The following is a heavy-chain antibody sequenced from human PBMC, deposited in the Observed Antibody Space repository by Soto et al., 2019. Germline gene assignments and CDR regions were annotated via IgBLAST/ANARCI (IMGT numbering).Heavy chain of an antibody. J-gene: IGHJ4*02. V-gene: IGHV4-34*01. CDR2: INHSGST. D-gene: IGHD3-9*01. CDR3: ARGVSGYDILTGYYLDY. CDR1: GGSFSGYY. Sequence: SETLSLTCAVYGGSFSGYYWSWIRQPPGKGLEWIGEINHSGSTNYNPSLKSRVTISVDTSKNQFSLKLSSVTAADTAVYYCARGVSGYDILTGYYLDYWGQGTLVTVSS.